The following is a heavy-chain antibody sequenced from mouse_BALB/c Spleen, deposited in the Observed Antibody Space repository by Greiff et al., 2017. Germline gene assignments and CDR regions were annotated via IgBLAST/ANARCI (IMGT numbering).Heavy chain of an antibody. CDR2: IYPGSGNT. Sequence: QVQLQQSGAELVRPGTSVKISCKASGYAFTNYWLGWVKQRPGHGLEWIGDIYPGSGNTYYNEKFKGKATLTADKSSSTAYMQLSSLTSEDSAVYFCARLAYYYDSSYLWYFDVWGAGTTVTVSS. D-gene: IGHD1-1*01. J-gene: IGHJ1*01. CDR3: ARLAYYYDSSYLWYFDV. V-gene: IGHV1-63*01. CDR1: GYAFTNYW.